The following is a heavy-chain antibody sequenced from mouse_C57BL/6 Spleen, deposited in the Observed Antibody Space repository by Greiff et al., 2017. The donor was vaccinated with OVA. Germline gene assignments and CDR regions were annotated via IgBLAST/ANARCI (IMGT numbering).Heavy chain of an antibody. CDR3: ARSCYYGSIYWYFDV. V-gene: IGHV1-64*01. Sequence: QVQLQQPGAELVKPGASVTLSCKASGYTFTSYWLHWVKQRPGQGLEWIGMIHPNSGSTNYNEKFKSKATLTVDKSSSTAYMQLSCLTSEDSAVYYCARSCYYGSIYWYFDVWGTGTTVTVSS. CDR2: IHPNSGST. J-gene: IGHJ1*03. CDR1: GYTFTSYW. D-gene: IGHD1-1*01.